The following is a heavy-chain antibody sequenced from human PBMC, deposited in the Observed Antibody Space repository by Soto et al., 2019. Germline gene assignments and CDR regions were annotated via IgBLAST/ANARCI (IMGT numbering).Heavy chain of an antibody. D-gene: IGHD1-1*01. V-gene: IGHV1-18*01. J-gene: IGHJ4*02. CDR2: NSAHNGNT. CDR1: GYAFTTYG. Sequence: QVHLVQSGAEVKKPGASVKVSCQGSGYAFTTYGITWVRQAPGQGLEWMGWNSAHNGNTNYAQKLQGSVTVTRHTATRTAYMELRSLRYDVTAGYYCARGRYGDYWGQGALVTVSS. CDR3: ARGRYGDY.